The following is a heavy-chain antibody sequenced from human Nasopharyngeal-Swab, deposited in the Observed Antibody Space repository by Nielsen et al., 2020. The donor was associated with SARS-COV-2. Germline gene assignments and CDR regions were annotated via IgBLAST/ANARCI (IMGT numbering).Heavy chain of an antibody. V-gene: IGHV3-30-3*01. Sequence: WIRQPPGQGLELVAVISYDGSNKYYADSVKGRFTISRDNSKNTLYLQMNSLRAEDTAVYYCAREKLGQDCGGDCYYFGYWGQGTLVTVSS. CDR2: ISYDGSNK. D-gene: IGHD2-21*02. J-gene: IGHJ4*02. CDR3: AREKLGQDCGGDCYYFGY.